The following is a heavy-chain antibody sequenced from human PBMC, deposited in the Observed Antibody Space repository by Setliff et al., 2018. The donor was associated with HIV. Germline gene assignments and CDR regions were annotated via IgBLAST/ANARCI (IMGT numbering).Heavy chain of an antibody. D-gene: IGHD3-10*01. CDR1: GGSISSSDYY. V-gene: IGHV4-39*01. CDR3: GRGNPGDY. CDR2: IYYTGRS. Sequence: PSETLSLTCTVSGGSISSSDYYWGWIRQPPGKGLEWIGSIYYTGRSFHNPSLKSRITISVDTSKNQFSLKLSSVTAADTAVYYCGRGNPGDYWGQGTLVTVSS. J-gene: IGHJ4*02.